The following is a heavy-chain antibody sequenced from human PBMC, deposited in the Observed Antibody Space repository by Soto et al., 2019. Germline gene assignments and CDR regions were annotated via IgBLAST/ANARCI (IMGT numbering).Heavy chain of an antibody. V-gene: IGHV3-23*01. CDR3: VKDHEFGIQLQRPVLDY. CDR2: ISGSGGST. Sequence: GGSLRLSCAASGFTFISYGIIWGRQSPGKGLEWVSAISGSGGSTYYADSVKGRFTISRDNSKNTLYLQMNSLRAEDTAVYYCVKDHEFGIQLQRPVLDYWGQGTLVTVSS. J-gene: IGHJ4*02. D-gene: IGHD1-1*01. CDR1: GFTFISYG.